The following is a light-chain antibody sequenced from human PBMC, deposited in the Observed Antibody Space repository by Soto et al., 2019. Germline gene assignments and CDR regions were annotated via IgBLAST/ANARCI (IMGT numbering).Light chain of an antibody. Sequence: IVLTQSPGTLSLSPGERATLSCRAAQSVSSSYLAWYPKTPVTAPRPLIYGASSRAIGIPDRFSGSGSGTDFTLTISRLEPEDFAVYYCQQYGSSPWTFGQGTKVDIK. J-gene: IGKJ1*01. V-gene: IGKV3-20*01. CDR3: QQYGSSPWT. CDR1: QSVSSSY. CDR2: GAS.